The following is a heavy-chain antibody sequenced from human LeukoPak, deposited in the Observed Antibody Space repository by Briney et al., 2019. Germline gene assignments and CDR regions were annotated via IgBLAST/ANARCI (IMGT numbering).Heavy chain of an antibody. CDR3: ARANGYSYGYPFDY. J-gene: IGHJ4*02. D-gene: IGHD5-18*01. Sequence: ASVKVSCKASGYTFTSYDINWVRQATGQGLEWMGWMNPNSGNTGYAQKFQGRVTMTRSTSISTAYMELSSLRSEDTAVYYCARANGYSYGYPFDYWGQGTLVTVSS. CDR1: GYTFTSYD. V-gene: IGHV1-8*01. CDR2: MNPNSGNT.